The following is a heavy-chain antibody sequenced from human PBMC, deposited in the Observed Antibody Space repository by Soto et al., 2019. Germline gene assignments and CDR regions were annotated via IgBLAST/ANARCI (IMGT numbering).Heavy chain of an antibody. CDR3: AKALRPSLNSFSCVDG. Sequence: EVQLLESGGGLVQPGGSLRLSCVVSGFTFSSYAMSWVRQAPEKGLEWVATFGGNGFTTYYADSVKGRFTISSDKSKKTLFLQTSSRRADDTGVYYSAKALRPSLNSFSCVDGWG. CDR1: GFTFSSYA. V-gene: IGHV3-23*01. J-gene: IGHJ6*03. CDR2: FGGNGFTT. D-gene: IGHD2-2*01.